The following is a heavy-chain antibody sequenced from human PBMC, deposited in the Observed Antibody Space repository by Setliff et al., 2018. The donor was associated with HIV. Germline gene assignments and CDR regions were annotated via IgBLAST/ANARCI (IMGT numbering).Heavy chain of an antibody. D-gene: IGHD3-10*01. J-gene: IGHJ4*02. Sequence: PSETLSLTCTVSGDSASNSRYYWSWVRQRPERGLEWIGEVNHSGTTNYNPSLKSRVTISVDTSKNQFSLRVKSVTAGDTGLYFCARRRGPMVRGVDPAPSFFFDYWGQGTPVTVSS. CDR1: GDSASNSRYY. V-gene: IGHV4-39*07. CDR2: VNHSGTT. CDR3: ARRRGPMVRGVDPAPSFFFDY.